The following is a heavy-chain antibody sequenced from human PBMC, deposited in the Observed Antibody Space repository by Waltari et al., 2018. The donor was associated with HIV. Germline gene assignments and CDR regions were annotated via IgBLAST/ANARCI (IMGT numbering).Heavy chain of an antibody. CDR2: IFSNDEK. D-gene: IGHD6-13*01. J-gene: IGHJ5*02. V-gene: IGHV2-26*01. Sequence: QVTLKESGPVLVKPTETLTLTCTVSGFSLSNARMGVSWIRQPPGKALEWLAHIFSNDEKSYSTSLKSRLTISKDTSKSQVVLTMTNMDPVDTATYYCARIKVLAAAANWFDPWGQGTLVTVSS. CDR3: ARIKVLAAAANWFDP. CDR1: GFSLSNARMG.